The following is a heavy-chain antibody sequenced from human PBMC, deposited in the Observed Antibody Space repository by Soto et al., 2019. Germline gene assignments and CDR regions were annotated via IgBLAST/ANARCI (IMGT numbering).Heavy chain of an antibody. V-gene: IGHV5-10-1*01. Sequence: PGESLKISCKGSGYGFTSFWISWVRQMPGKGLEWMGRIDPSDSYTNYSPSFQGHVTISADKSISTAYLQWSSLKASDTAMYYCASSPRGYCSRTSCRELGNYYGMDVWGQGTTVTVSS. D-gene: IGHD2-2*01. J-gene: IGHJ6*02. CDR3: ASSPRGYCSRTSCRELGNYYGMDV. CDR1: GYGFTSFW. CDR2: IDPSDSYT.